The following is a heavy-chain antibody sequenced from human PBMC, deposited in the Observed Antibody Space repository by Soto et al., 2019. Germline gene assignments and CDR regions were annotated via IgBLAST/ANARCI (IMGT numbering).Heavy chain of an antibody. D-gene: IGHD2-15*01. Sequence: GGSLRLSCAASGFTFRSYRMNWVRQAPGKGMEWVSYISSSNRTINYADSVKGRFIISRDNAKNSRYLQMHSLRHEDTAVYYYAIEWWPVQQAGLDFWGRGSSVTVSS. CDR3: AIEWWPVQQAGLDF. V-gene: IGHV3-48*02. CDR1: GFTFRSYR. CDR2: ISSSNRTI. J-gene: IGHJ6*02.